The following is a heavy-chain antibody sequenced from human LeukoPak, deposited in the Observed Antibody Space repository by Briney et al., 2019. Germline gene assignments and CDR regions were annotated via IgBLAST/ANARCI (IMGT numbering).Heavy chain of an antibody. D-gene: IGHD3-3*01. CDR2: IYYSGST. Sequence: SETLSLTCTVSGGSISSGGYYWGWIRQPPGKGLEWIGSIYYSGSTYYNPSLKSRVTISVDTSKNQFSLKLSSVTAADTAVYYCARLKKLGDYDFWSGYYYWGGFGYYFDYWGQGTLVTVSS. CDR3: ARLKKLGDYDFWSGYYYWGGFGYYFDY. CDR1: GGSISSGGYY. J-gene: IGHJ4*02. V-gene: IGHV4-39*01.